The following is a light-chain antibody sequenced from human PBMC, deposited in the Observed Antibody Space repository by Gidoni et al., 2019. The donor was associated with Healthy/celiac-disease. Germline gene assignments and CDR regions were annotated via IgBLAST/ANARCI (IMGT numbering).Light chain of an antibody. CDR1: QSISDW. J-gene: IGKJ1*01. V-gene: IGKV1-5*03. Sequence: DIQLPQSPSTLSASVGDRFTITCRASQSISDWLAWYQQKPGEAPNLLIYKASRLESGLPSRFSSRGAGTEFTLTISRLQPNDVATYYCQHYGSLWTFGQGTKVEIK. CDR2: KAS. CDR3: QHYGSLWT.